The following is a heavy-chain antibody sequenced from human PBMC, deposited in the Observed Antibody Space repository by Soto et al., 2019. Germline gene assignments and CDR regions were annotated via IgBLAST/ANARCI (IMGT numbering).Heavy chain of an antibody. CDR3: ARWPQLDPRFDY. CDR1: GGSISSGGYY. Sequence: SETLCPRCTVSGGSISSGGYYWGWIRQPPGKGLGWIWSIIYSCSTYYNPSLKSRITISVDTSKNQFSLKLSSVTAADTAVYYCARWPQLDPRFDYWGQGT. CDR2: IIYSCST. D-gene: IGHD1-1*01. V-gene: IGHV4-39*07. J-gene: IGHJ4*02.